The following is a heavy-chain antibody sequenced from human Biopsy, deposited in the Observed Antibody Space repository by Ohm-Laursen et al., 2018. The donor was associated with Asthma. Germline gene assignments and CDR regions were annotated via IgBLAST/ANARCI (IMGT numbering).Heavy chain of an antibody. V-gene: IGHV3-7*01. Sequence: SLRLSCAASGFTFGDYWMGWVRRVPGKGLEWVANIKHDGTEKNHVDSLKGRFTISRDNAKNSLYLQMNSLRAEDTAVYYCARTFHFWSPYHAEHYQLWGQGTLVTVPS. J-gene: IGHJ1*01. D-gene: IGHD3-3*02. CDR2: IKHDGTEK. CDR3: ARTFHFWSPYHAEHYQL. CDR1: GFTFGDYW.